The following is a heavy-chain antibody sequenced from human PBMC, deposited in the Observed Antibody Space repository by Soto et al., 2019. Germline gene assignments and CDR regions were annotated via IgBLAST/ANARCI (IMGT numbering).Heavy chain of an antibody. Sequence: GASVKVSCKASGYTITGYYMHWVRQAPGQGLEWMGWINPNSGGTNYAQKFQGWVTMTRDTSISTAYMELSRLRSDDTAVYYCARGGWLRPRGYYYQGRDAGGKGTRFTVS. D-gene: IGHD5-12*01. CDR2: INPNSGGT. V-gene: IGHV1-2*04. CDR1: GYTITGYY. CDR3: ARGGWLRPRGYYYQGRDA. J-gene: IGHJ6*04.